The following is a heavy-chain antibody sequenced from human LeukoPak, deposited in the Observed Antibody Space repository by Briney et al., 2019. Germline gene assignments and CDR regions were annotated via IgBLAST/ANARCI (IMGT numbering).Heavy chain of an antibody. D-gene: IGHD6-13*01. V-gene: IGHV3-23*01. CDR2: TSGSGGIT. CDR1: GFTFSSYA. J-gene: IGHJ4*02. Sequence: GGSLRLSCAASGFTFSSYAMTWVRQAPGKGLEWVSGTSGSGGITYYGDSVKGRLTISRDNSKNTLYLQMNSLRAEDTAVYYCAKESLYSKGFFDYWGQGTLVIVSS. CDR3: AKESLYSKGFFDY.